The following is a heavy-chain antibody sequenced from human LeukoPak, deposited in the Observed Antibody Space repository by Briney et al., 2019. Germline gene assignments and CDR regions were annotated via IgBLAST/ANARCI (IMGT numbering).Heavy chain of an antibody. Sequence: GASVKVSCKASGYTFTGYYMHWVRQAPGQGLEWMGWINPNSGGTNYAQKFQRRVTMTRDTSISTAYMELSRLRSDDTAVYYCARDRGWFGDLLSVVFDPWGQGTLVTVSS. V-gene: IGHV1-2*02. CDR2: INPNSGGT. CDR1: GYTFTGYY. D-gene: IGHD3-10*01. J-gene: IGHJ5*02. CDR3: ARDRGWFGDLLSVVFDP.